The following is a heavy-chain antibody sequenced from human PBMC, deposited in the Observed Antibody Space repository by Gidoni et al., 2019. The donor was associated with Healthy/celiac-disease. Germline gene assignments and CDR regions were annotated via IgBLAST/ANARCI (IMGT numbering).Heavy chain of an antibody. Sequence: EVQLVESGGVVVPPGGSLRLSCSASGFTFDDYAMHWVRQAPGKGLEWVSLISWDGGSTYYADSEKGRFTISRDNSKNSLYLQMNSLRAEDTALYYCAKEGGSHAFDIWGQGTMVTVSS. CDR2: ISWDGGST. D-gene: IGHD1-26*01. J-gene: IGHJ3*02. CDR1: GFTFDDYA. V-gene: IGHV3-43D*04. CDR3: AKEGGSHAFDI.